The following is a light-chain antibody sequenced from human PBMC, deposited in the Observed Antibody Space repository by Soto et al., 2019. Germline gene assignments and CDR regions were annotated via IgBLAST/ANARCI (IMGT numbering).Light chain of an antibody. CDR1: QSVSSN. V-gene: IGKV3-15*01. CDR3: QQYNNWPPSWT. CDR2: DAS. Sequence: EIVMTQSPATVSVSPGERATLSCRASQSVSSNLAWYQQKPGQAPRLLIYDASTRATGIPARFSGSGSGTEVTLTISSLQSEDFAVYFCQQYNNWPPSWTFGQGTKVDI. J-gene: IGKJ1*01.